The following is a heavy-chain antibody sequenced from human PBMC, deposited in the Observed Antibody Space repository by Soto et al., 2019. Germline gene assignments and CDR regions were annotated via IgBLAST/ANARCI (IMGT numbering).Heavy chain of an antibody. CDR3: ARDRIPTGMDV. J-gene: IGHJ6*02. V-gene: IGHV3-21*01. CDR1: GFTFSSYS. Sequence: GGSLRLSCAASGFTFSSYSMNWVRQAPGKGLEWVSSISSSSSYIYYADSAKGRFTISRDNSKNTLYLQMNSLRAEDTAVYYCARDRIPTGMDVWGQGTTVTVSS. CDR2: ISSSSSYI.